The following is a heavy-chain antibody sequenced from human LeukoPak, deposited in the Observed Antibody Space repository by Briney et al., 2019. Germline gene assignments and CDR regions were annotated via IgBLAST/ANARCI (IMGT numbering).Heavy chain of an antibody. CDR3: ARGTSSGWDYYFDY. CDR1: GFTFSNFG. D-gene: IGHD6-19*01. CDR2: VLYDGSKK. J-gene: IGHJ4*02. V-gene: IGHV3-30*03. Sequence: GGSLRLSCAASGFTFSNFGMHWVRQAPGKGLEWVAAVLYDGSKKFYSDSVKGRFSIYRDNSNYTLFVQMHSLRPDDTAVYYCARGTSSGWDYYFDYWGQGTLVTVSS.